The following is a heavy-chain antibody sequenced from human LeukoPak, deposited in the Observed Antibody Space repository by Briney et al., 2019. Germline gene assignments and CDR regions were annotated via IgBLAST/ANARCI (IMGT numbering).Heavy chain of an antibody. V-gene: IGHV3-15*01. D-gene: IGHD2-2*02. J-gene: IGHJ4*02. CDR3: TTDRSRGYCSSTSCYTIDY. Sequence: GGSLRLYCAASGFTFSNAWMSWVRQAPGKGLGWVGRIKSKTDGGTTDYAAPVKGRFTISRDDSKNTLYLQMNSLKTEDTAVYYRTTDRSRGYCSSTSCYTIDYWGQGTLVTVSS. CDR1: GFTFSNAW. CDR2: IKSKTDGGTT.